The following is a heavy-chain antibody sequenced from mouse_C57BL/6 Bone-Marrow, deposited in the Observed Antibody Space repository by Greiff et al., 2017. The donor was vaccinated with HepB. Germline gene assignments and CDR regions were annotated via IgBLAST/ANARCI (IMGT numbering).Heavy chain of an antibody. J-gene: IGHJ3*01. Sequence: VQLQQSGTVLARPGASVKMSCKTSGYTFTSYWMHWVKQRPGQGLEWIGAIYPGNSDTSYNQKFKGKAKLTAVTSASTAYMALSSLTNEDSAVYYCTRPGDGWFAYWGQGTLVTVSA. CDR1: GYTFTSYW. D-gene: IGHD3-3*01. CDR3: TRPGDGWFAY. V-gene: IGHV1-5*01. CDR2: IYPGNSDT.